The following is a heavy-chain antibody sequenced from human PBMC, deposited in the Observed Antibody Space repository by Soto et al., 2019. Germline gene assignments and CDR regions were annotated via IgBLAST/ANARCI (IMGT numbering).Heavy chain of an antibody. CDR1: GDSISNTNW. Sequence: QVQLQESGPGLVKPSGTLSLTCAVSGDSISNTNWWTWVRQSPGKGLEWIGEINHIGSTNYNPSLKSRVTVSLDMSKNPFSLHVNSVTAADTAVYYCARDRLHASGTRDFLDQWGQGFLVTVSS. CDR3: ARDRLHASGTRDFLDQ. D-gene: IGHD1-1*01. CDR2: INHIGST. J-gene: IGHJ4*02. V-gene: IGHV4-4*02.